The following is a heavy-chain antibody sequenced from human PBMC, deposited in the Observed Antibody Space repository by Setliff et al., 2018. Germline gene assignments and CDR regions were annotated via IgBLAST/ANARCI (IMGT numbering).Heavy chain of an antibody. J-gene: IGHJ4*02. D-gene: IGHD3-22*01. CDR3: VKGSGFYDY. V-gene: IGHV3-23*03. Sequence: PGGSLRLSCAASGFTFSNYAMNWVRQAPGKGLEWVSLIYTGGSTHYADSVKGRFTISRDSSKNTLYLQMNNLRAEDTATYYCVKGSGFYDYWGQGAPVTVSS. CDR2: IYTGGST. CDR1: GFTFSNYA.